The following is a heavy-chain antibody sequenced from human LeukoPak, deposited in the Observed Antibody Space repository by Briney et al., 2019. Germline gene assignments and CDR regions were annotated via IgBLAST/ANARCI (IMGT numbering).Heavy chain of an antibody. D-gene: IGHD6-13*01. CDR3: AHTPGSIWYANNWFDP. CDR2: LTTGGST. Sequence: GGSLRLSCAASGFTFSSYAMTWVRQAPGKGLEWVSVLTTGGSTYYADSVKGRFTISKDDSRNILYLQMNSLRAEDTAVYYCAHTPGSIWYANNWFDPWGQGTLVTVSS. CDR1: GFTFSSYA. J-gene: IGHJ5*02. V-gene: IGHV3-23*01.